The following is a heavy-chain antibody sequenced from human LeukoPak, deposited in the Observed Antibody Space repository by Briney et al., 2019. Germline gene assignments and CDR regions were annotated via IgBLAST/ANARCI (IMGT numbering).Heavy chain of an antibody. CDR3: TAPTGTTGY. V-gene: IGHV3-73*01. CDR2: IRSKANSYAT. Sequence: GGSLRLSCAASGFTFSGSAMHWVRQASGKGLEWVGRIRSKANSYATAYAASVKGRLTISRDDSKNTAYLQMNSLKTEDTAVYYCTAPTGTTGYWGQGTLVTVSS. J-gene: IGHJ4*02. CDR1: GFTFSGSA. D-gene: IGHD1-1*01.